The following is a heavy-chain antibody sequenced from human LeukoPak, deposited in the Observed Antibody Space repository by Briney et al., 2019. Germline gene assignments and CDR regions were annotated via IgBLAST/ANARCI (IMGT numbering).Heavy chain of an antibody. J-gene: IGHJ4*02. Sequence: GGSLRLSCTASGFTFGDYAMSRFRQAPGKGLEWVGFIRSKAYGGTTEYAASVKGRFTISRDDSKSIAYLQMNSLKTEDTAVYYCTSGDYWGSFDYWGQGTLVTVSS. CDR1: GFTFGDYA. CDR2: IRSKAYGGTT. V-gene: IGHV3-49*03. CDR3: TSGDYWGSFDY. D-gene: IGHD4-17*01.